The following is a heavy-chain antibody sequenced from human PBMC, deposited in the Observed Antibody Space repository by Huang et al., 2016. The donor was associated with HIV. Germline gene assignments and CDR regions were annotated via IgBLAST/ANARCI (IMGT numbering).Heavy chain of an antibody. D-gene: IGHD3-16*01. Sequence: QVHLQQWGAGLLKPSETLSLTCAVYGGSFSGYYWNWLRQSPGKGLEWIGQINHGGITNYNPSLESRGTMSVDPSKKQFSLKLSSVSVADSAVYYCAREIMISFGGPFDPWGQGTLVIVSS. J-gene: IGHJ5*02. CDR2: INHGGIT. CDR1: GGSFSGYY. V-gene: IGHV4-34*01. CDR3: AREIMISFGGPFDP.